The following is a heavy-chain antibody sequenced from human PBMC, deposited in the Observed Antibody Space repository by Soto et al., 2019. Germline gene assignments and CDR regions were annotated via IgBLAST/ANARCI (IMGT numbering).Heavy chain of an antibody. D-gene: IGHD6-13*01. Sequence: SSETLSLTCIVSGGSISSYYWSWIRQPPGQGLEWIGYIYYSGSTNYNPSLKSRVTISVDTSKNQFSLKLSSVTAADTAVYYCARDKWDSSSWYYFDYWGQGTLVTVSS. CDR2: IYYSGST. J-gene: IGHJ4*02. V-gene: IGHV4-59*01. CDR1: GGSISSYY. CDR3: ARDKWDSSSWYYFDY.